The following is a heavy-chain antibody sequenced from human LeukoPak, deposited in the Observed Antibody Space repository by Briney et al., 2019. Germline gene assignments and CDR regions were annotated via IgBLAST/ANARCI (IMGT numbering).Heavy chain of an antibody. D-gene: IGHD2-15*01. Sequence: GGSLRLSCAASGFTFSRYSMHWVRQAPGKGLVWVSHVNSDGSGTDYADSVKGRFTISRDNSKNTLYLQMNSLRAEDTAIYYCAKNGDRGAYCTGGTCYPYFYYYMDVWGKGTTVTI. CDR2: VNSDGSGT. CDR1: GFTFSRYS. J-gene: IGHJ6*03. CDR3: AKNGDRGAYCTGGTCYPYFYYYMDV. V-gene: IGHV3-74*01.